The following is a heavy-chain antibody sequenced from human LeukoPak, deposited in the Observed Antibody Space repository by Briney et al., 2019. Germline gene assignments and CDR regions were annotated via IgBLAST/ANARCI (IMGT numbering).Heavy chain of an antibody. Sequence: RASVTVSCKASGYTFTSYGITWVRQAPGQGLEWMGWISAYNGNTNYAQKFQGRVTMTTDTSTSTVYMELRSLRSDDTAVYYCARVVPGKVVAGTTSWFDPWGQGTLVTVSS. CDR1: GYTFTSYG. CDR2: ISAYNGNT. D-gene: IGHD6-19*01. J-gene: IGHJ5*02. CDR3: ARVVPGKVVAGTTSWFDP. V-gene: IGHV1-18*01.